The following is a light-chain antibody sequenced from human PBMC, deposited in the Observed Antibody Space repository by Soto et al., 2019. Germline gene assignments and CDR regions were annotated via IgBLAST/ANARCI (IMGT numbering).Light chain of an antibody. CDR3: SSYTSSSTLV. CDR1: SSDVGGYSY. CDR2: DVD. Sequence: QSALTQPASVSGSPGQSITISCTGTSSDVGGYSYVSWYQQHPGKAPKLMIYDVDNRPSGVSNRFSGSKSGNTASLTISGLQAEDEADYYCSSYTSSSTLVFGTGTKATVL. V-gene: IGLV2-14*01. J-gene: IGLJ1*01.